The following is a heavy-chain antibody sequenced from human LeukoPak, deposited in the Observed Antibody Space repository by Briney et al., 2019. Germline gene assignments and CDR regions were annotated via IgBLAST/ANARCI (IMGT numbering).Heavy chain of an antibody. CDR1: GFTFDDYG. Sequence: GSLRLSCTAFGFTFDDYGMSWIRQPPGKGLEWIGGINHSGSTNYNPSLKSRVTISVDTSKNQFSLKLSSVTAADTAVYYCARGRPTIVVVVAARRGAFDIWGQGTMVTVSS. CDR2: INHSGST. J-gene: IGHJ3*02. V-gene: IGHV4-34*01. D-gene: IGHD2-15*01. CDR3: ARGRPTIVVVVAARRGAFDI.